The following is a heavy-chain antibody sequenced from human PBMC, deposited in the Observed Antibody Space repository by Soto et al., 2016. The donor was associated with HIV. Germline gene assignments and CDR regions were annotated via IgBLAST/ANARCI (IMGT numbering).Heavy chain of an antibody. V-gene: IGHV4-38-2*01. CDR2: IFFSGAT. CDR1: GYSISSGYY. Sequence: QVEMQESGPGLVKPSETLSLTCAVSGYSISSGYYWGWIRQPPGKGLEWIGTIFFSGATYYNPSLKSRVVISLDVSKNQFYLNLSSMTAADTAVYYCTRANNGDSWGQGTLVTVSS. J-gene: IGHJ4*02. D-gene: IGHD1-20*01. CDR3: TRANNGDS.